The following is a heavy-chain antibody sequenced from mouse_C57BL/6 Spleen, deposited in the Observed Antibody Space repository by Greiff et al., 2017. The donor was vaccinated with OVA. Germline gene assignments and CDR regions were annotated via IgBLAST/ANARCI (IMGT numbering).Heavy chain of an antibody. Sequence: QVQLQQPGAELVKPGASVKLSCKASGYTFTSYWMHWVKQRPGQGLEWIGMIHPNSGSTNYNEKFKSKATLTVDKSSSTAYMQLSSLTSEDSAVYYCASHSNLYYYAMDYWGQGTSVTVSS. J-gene: IGHJ4*01. CDR1: GYTFTSYW. CDR3: ASHSNLYYYAMDY. CDR2: IHPNSGST. V-gene: IGHV1-64*01. D-gene: IGHD2-5*01.